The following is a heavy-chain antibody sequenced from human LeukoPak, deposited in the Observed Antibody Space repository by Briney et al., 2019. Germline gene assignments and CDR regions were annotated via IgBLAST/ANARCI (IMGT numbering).Heavy chain of an antibody. CDR1: GFTFDDYA. J-gene: IGHJ4*02. CDR2: ISGDGGST. CDR3: AKAGDTAMVTDY. D-gene: IGHD5-18*01. V-gene: IGHV3-43*02. Sequence: GGSLRLSCAASGFTFDDYAMHWVRQAPGKGLEGVSLISGDGGSTYYADSVKGRFTISRDKSKNSLYLQMNSLRTEDTALYYCAKAGDTAMVTDYWGQGTLVTVSS.